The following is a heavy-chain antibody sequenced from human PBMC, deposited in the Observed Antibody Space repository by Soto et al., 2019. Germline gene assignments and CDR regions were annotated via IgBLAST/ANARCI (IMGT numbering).Heavy chain of an antibody. D-gene: IGHD7-27*01. CDR1: GGSFSGYY. CDR3: ARGLPLTGDLARGMDV. CDR2: INHSGST. V-gene: IGHV4-34*01. Sequence: ETLSLTCAVYGGSFSGYYWSWIRQPPGKGLEWIGEINHSGSTNYNPSLKSRVTISVDTSKNQFSLKLSSVTAADTAVYYCARGLPLTGDLARGMDVWGQGTTVTVSS. J-gene: IGHJ6*02.